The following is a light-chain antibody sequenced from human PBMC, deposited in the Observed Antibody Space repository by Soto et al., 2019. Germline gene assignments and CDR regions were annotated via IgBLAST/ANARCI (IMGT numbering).Light chain of an antibody. CDR2: AAS. J-gene: IGKJ4*01. Sequence: AIQVTQSPSSLSASVGDRVTISCRASQGIRNDLGWYQQKPGEAPKLLIYAASILQSGVPSRFSGSGSGTDFTLTISSLQLVVFATYSCLQHYDDPVTVGGGTMVDNK. CDR1: QGIRND. V-gene: IGKV1-6*01. CDR3: LQHYDDPVT.